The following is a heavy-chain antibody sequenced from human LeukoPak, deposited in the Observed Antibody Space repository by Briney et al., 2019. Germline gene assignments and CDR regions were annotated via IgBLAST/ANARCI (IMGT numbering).Heavy chain of an antibody. D-gene: IGHD2-21*02. V-gene: IGHV1-46*04. CDR1: GYTFTKYF. Sequence: ASVKVSCKASGYTFTKYFMHWVRQAPGQGLEWMGIINPRDGSTGYAQKLQGRRPMTTDMSTRTVYMELSSLESEDTAVYYCARRDCVGDCYSNWFDPWGQGTLVTVSS. CDR3: ARRDCVGDCYSNWFDP. CDR2: INPRDGST. J-gene: IGHJ5*02.